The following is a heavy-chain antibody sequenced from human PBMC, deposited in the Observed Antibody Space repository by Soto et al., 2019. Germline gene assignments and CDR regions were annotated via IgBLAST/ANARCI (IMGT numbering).Heavy chain of an antibody. CDR2: IYYSGST. J-gene: IGHJ5*02. D-gene: IGHD2-2*02. CDR1: GGSISSGGYY. Sequence: PSETLSLTCTVSGGSISSGGYYWSWIRQHPGKGLEWIGYIYYSGSTYYNPSLKSRVTISVDTSKNQFSLKLSSVTAADTAVYYCARDVYCSSTSCYIGWFAPWGQGTLVTVSS. CDR3: ARDVYCSSTSCYIGWFAP. V-gene: IGHV4-31*03.